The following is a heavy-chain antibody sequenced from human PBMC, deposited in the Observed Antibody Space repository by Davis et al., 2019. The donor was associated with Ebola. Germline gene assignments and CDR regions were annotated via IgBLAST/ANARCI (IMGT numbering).Heavy chain of an antibody. CDR1: GYIFTSYA. CDR3: ARRMAGSYPLNLDY. V-gene: IGHV1-3*01. Sequence: AASVKVSCKASGYIFTSYAMHWVRQAPGQRLEWMGWINAGNGDTKYSQKFQGRVTITRDTSASTAYMELSSLRSEDTAVYYCARRMAGSYPLNLDYWGQGTLVTVSS. CDR2: INAGNGDT. J-gene: IGHJ4*02. D-gene: IGHD1-26*01.